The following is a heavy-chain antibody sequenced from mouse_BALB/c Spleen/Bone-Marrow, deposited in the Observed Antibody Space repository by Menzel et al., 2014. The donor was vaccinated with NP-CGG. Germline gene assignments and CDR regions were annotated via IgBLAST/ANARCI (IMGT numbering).Heavy chain of an antibody. J-gene: IGHJ2*01. CDR3: ARNKDTTVGDY. CDR2: LCSRRST. D-gene: IGHD1-1*01. Sequence: QVQLQQSGPGLVQPSQSLSITCTVSGFSLTSYAVHWVRQSPGKGLEWLGVLCSRRSTDYNAAFTSRLSISKDNSKSQVFFKRNSLQDNDTAIYYCARNKDTTVGDYRGQGTTLTVPS. CDR1: GFSLTSYA. V-gene: IGHV2-2*02.